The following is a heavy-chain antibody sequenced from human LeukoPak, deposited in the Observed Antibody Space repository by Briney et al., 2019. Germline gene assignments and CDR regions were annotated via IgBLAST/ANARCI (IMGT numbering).Heavy chain of an antibody. Sequence: ASVKVSCKASGYTFTSYGISWVRQAPGQGLEWMGWISAYNGNTNYAQKFQGRVTIIRDTSASTAYMELSSLRSEDTAVYYCARPTYCTNGVCPEYFQHWGQGTLVTVSS. CDR1: GYTFTSYG. D-gene: IGHD2-8*01. J-gene: IGHJ1*01. CDR2: ISAYNGNT. CDR3: ARPTYCTNGVCPEYFQH. V-gene: IGHV1-18*01.